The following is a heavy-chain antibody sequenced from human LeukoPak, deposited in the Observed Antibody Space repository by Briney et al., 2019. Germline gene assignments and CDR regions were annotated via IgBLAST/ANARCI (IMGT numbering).Heavy chain of an antibody. D-gene: IGHD3-9*01. CDR2: IYHSGST. Sequence: PSETLSLTCAVSGGSISSGGYSWSWIRQPPGKGLEWIGYIYHSGSTNYNPSLKSRVTISVDTSKNQFSLKLSSVTAADTAVYYCARDLPTYYDILTGYYRETASGNGMDVWGQGTTVTVSS. V-gene: IGHV4-30-2*01. CDR3: ARDLPTYYDILTGYYRETASGNGMDV. J-gene: IGHJ6*02. CDR1: GGSISSGGYS.